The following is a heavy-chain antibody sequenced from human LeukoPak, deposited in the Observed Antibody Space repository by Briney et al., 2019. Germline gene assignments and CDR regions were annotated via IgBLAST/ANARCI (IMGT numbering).Heavy chain of an antibody. Sequence: ASVKVSCKASGYTFTSYYMHWVRQAPGQGLEWMGIINPSGGSTSYAQKFQGRVTMTRDMSTSTVYMELSSLRSEDTAVYYCATPSDGIVGATSSPYYYYMDVWGKGTTVTVSS. CDR2: INPSGGST. CDR1: GYTFTSYY. J-gene: IGHJ6*03. V-gene: IGHV1-46*01. D-gene: IGHD1-26*01. CDR3: ATPSDGIVGATSSPYYYYMDV.